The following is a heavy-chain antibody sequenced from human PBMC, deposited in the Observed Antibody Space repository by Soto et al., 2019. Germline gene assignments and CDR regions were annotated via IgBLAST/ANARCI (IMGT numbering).Heavy chain of an antibody. Sequence: PSVTKPLPSTVFDGYIISHGGRWIRQKTGKGLEWIGYIHYSGSTNYNPSLKSRVTISVDTSKNQFSLRLSSVTAADTAVYYCARHETPHGDYDYWGQGTLVTVPQ. CDR3: ARHETPHGDYDY. V-gene: IGHV4-59*08. CDR1: DGYIISHG. J-gene: IGHJ4*02. D-gene: IGHD4-17*01. CDR2: IHYSGST.